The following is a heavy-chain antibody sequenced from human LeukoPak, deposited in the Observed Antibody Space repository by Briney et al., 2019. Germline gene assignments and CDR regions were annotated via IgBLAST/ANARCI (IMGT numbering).Heavy chain of an antibody. V-gene: IGHV3-23*01. Sequence: PGGSLRLSCAASGFSFMGFAMNWVRQAPGEGLQWFSTVSGSGGSAFYADSVRGRFIISRDNHNNVVYLQMDSLRVEDTAVYYCAKGSKGYGSGSHDYWGRGTQVTVSS. CDR2: VSGSGGSA. CDR1: GFSFMGFA. CDR3: AKGSKGYGSGSHDY. D-gene: IGHD3-10*01. J-gene: IGHJ4*02.